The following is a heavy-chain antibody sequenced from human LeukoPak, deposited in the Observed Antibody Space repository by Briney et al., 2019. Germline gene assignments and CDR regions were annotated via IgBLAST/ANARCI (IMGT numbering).Heavy chain of an antibody. V-gene: IGHV3-11*04. Sequence: PGGSLRLSCAASGFTFSDYYMSWIRQAPGKGLEWASYISSSGSTIYYADSVKGRFTISRDNAKNSLYLQMNSLRAEDTAVYYCARKNYYDSSVAFDIWGQGTMVTVSS. D-gene: IGHD3-22*01. CDR2: ISSSGSTI. CDR3: ARKNYYDSSVAFDI. CDR1: GFTFSDYY. J-gene: IGHJ3*02.